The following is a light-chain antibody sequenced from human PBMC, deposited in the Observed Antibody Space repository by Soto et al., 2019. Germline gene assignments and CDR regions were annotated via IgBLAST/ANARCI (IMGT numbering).Light chain of an antibody. CDR3: QQYNDLPLT. CDR1: QSVSSN. Sequence: EIVMTQSPATLSVSPGERATLSCRASQSVSSNLAWYHQKPGQAPRLLIYGASTRASGIPARFSGSVSGTEFTLTISSLQSEDFAVYYCQQYNDLPLTFGGGTKVEIK. V-gene: IGKV3-15*01. J-gene: IGKJ4*01. CDR2: GAS.